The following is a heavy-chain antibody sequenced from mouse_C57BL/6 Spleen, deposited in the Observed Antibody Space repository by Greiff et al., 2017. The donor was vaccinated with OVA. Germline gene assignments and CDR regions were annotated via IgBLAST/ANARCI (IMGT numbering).Heavy chain of an antibody. D-gene: IGHD4-1*01. V-gene: IGHV1-69*01. J-gene: IGHJ2*01. Sequence: QVQLQQPGAELVMPGASVKLSCKASGYTFTSYWMHWVKQRPGQGLEWIGEIDPSDSYTNYNQKFKGKSTLTVDKSSSTAYMQLSSLTSEDSAVYYCARGRTGTGFDYWGQGTTLTVSS. CDR1: GYTFTSYW. CDR3: ARGRTGTGFDY. CDR2: IDPSDSYT.